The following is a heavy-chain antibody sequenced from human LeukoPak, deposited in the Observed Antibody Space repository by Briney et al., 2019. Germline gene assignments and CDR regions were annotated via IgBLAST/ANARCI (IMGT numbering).Heavy chain of an antibody. CDR1: GFTFSSYS. J-gene: IGHJ3*02. V-gene: IGHV3-48*01. CDR2: ISSSSSTI. CDR3: AREPRGWLRAPHAFDI. Sequence: PGGSLRLSCAASGFTFSSYSMNWVRQAPGKGLEWVSYISSSSSTIYYADSAKGRFTISRDNAKNSLYLQMNSLRAEDTAVYYCAREPRGWLRAPHAFDIWGQGTMVTVSS. D-gene: IGHD5-12*01.